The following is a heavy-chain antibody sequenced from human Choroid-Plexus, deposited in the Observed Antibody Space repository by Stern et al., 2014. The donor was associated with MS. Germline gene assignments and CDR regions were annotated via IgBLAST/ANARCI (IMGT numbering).Heavy chain of an antibody. CDR2: VSEDGSNE. V-gene: IGHV3-30*18. J-gene: IGHJ5*02. Sequence: VQLVESGGGVVQPGGPLRLSCVASGFTFGSCAMHWVRQPPGKGLEWVAGVSEDGSNEYDAGSVKGRFTIARDNSQNTLYMQMSSLRPEDTAVYYCAKDRQYLAYFFDHWGQGSRVTVSS. CDR1: GFTFGSCA. D-gene: IGHD2/OR15-2a*01. CDR3: AKDRQYLAYFFDH.